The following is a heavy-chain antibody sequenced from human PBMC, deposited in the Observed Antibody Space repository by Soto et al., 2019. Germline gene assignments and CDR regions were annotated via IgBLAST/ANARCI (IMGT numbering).Heavy chain of an antibody. D-gene: IGHD3-10*01. CDR3: ANDRTLEYYGSGSYYTLYYFDY. CDR2: ISSNGGST. Sequence: GGSLRLSCAASGFTFSSYAMHWVRQAPGKGLEYVSAISSNGGSTYYANSVKGRFTISRDNSKNMLYLQMNSLRAEDMAVYYCANDRTLEYYGSGSYYTLYYFDYWGQGTLVTVSS. CDR1: GFTFSSYA. V-gene: IGHV3-64*01. J-gene: IGHJ4*02.